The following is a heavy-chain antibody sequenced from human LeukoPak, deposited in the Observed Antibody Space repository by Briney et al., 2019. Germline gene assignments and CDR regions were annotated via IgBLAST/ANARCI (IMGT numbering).Heavy chain of an antibody. V-gene: IGHV3-23*01. CDR1: GFTFSSYA. D-gene: IGHD6-19*01. Sequence: GGSLRLSCAASGFTFSSYAMSWVRQAPGKGLEWVSAISGSGGSTYYADSVKGRFTISRDNSKNTLYLQMNSLRAGDTAVYYCAKDGRGWYGEDAFDIWGQGTMVTVSS. J-gene: IGHJ3*02. CDR2: ISGSGGST. CDR3: AKDGRGWYGEDAFDI.